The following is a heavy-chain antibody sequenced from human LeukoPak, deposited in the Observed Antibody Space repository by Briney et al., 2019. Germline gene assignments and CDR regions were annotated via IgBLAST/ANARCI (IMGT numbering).Heavy chain of an antibody. Sequence: SETLSLTCTVSGGSISGHYWSWIRQPPGKGLEWIGYIYYSGSTNYNPSLKSRVTISVDTSKNQFSLKLSSVTAADTAVYYCARESPVRYGRSFDYWGQGTLVTVSS. CDR3: ARESPVRYGRSFDY. V-gene: IGHV4-59*11. CDR2: IYYSGST. J-gene: IGHJ4*02. D-gene: IGHD3-16*01. CDR1: GGSISGHY.